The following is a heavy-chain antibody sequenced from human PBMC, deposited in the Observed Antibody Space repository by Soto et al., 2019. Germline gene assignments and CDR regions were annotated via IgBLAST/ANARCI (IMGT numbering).Heavy chain of an antibody. J-gene: IGHJ4*02. D-gene: IGHD2-15*01. V-gene: IGHV3-21*01. Sequence: GGSLRLSCAASGFTCSSYSMNWVRQAPGKGLEWVSSISSSSYIYYADSVKGRFTISRDNAKNSLYLQMNSLRAEDTAVYYCAKHGYCSGGSCYYFDYWGQGTLVTVS. CDR2: ISSSSYI. CDR1: GFTCSSYS. CDR3: AKHGYCSGGSCYYFDY.